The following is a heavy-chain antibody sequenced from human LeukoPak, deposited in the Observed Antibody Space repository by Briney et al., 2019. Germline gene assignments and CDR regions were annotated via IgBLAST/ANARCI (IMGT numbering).Heavy chain of an antibody. V-gene: IGHV3-53*01. CDR2: IYSGGST. CDR1: GFTVSSNY. J-gene: IGHJ4*02. D-gene: IGHD3-16*02. CDR3: ARARSYYLHY. Sequence: GGSLRLSCAASGFTVSSNYMSWVRQAPGKGLEWVSVIYSGGSTYYADSVKGRFTISRDNSKNTLYLQMNSLRAEDTAVYYFARARSYYLHYWGQGTLVTVSS.